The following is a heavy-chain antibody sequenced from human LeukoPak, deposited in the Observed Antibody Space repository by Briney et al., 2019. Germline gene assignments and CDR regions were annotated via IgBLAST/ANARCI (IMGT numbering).Heavy chain of an antibody. Sequence: GSLRLSCAASGFTFSSYWMTWVRQAPGKGLEWVANIKQEGSEKYYVDSVKGRFTISRDDAKNSLFLQMNSLRAEDTAVYYCAREIAQQLDYWGQGTLVTVSA. CDR2: IKQEGSEK. V-gene: IGHV3-7*01. CDR3: AREIAQQLDY. D-gene: IGHD6-13*01. J-gene: IGHJ4*02. CDR1: GFTFSSYW.